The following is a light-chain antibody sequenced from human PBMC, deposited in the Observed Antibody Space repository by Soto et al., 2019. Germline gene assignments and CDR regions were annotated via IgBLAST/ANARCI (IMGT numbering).Light chain of an antibody. V-gene: IGLV1-44*01. Sequence: QAVVTQPPSASGTPGQRVTISCSGSSSNIGSNTVNWYQLLPGTAPKLLIYSNDQRPSGVPDRFSGSKSGTSVSLAISGLQSEDEADYYCATWDDSLNGVVFGGGTQLTVL. CDR3: ATWDDSLNGVV. CDR1: SSNIGSNT. J-gene: IGLJ2*01. CDR2: SND.